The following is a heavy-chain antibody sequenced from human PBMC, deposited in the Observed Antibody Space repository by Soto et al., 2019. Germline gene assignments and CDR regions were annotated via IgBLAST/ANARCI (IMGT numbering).Heavy chain of an antibody. J-gene: IGHJ4*02. Sequence: PSETLSLTCAVSGGSIKSSNWLSWFRQPPGKGLEWIGEIYHSGNTNYNPSLKSRVTMSVDNSKNQFSLKLSFVTAADTAVYYCARGEGTTVLFDYWGQGALVTVSS. CDR2: IYHSGNT. CDR3: ARGEGTTVLFDY. D-gene: IGHD4-4*01. CDR1: GGSIKSSNW. V-gene: IGHV4-4*02.